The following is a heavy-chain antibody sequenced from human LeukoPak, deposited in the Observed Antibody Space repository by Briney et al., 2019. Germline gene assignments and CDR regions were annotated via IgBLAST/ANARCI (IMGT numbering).Heavy chain of an antibody. D-gene: IGHD5-18*01. V-gene: IGHV1-2*02. CDR1: GYTFTGYY. CDR3: ARAPGYTYGSDYFDY. Sequence: GASVKVSCKAAGYTFTGYYMHWVRQAPGQGLEWMGWINPNSGGTDFAQKFQGRVTMTRDTSISTAYMELTRLKSDDTAVYYCARAPGYTYGSDYFDYWGQGTLVTVSS. CDR2: INPNSGGT. J-gene: IGHJ4*02.